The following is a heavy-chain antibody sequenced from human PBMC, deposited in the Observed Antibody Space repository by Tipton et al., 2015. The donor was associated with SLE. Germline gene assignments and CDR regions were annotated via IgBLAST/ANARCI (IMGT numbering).Heavy chain of an antibody. J-gene: IGHJ5*01. V-gene: IGHV4-38-2*02. CDR1: GFSISSGFN. CDR3: ARDFGNVGRFDS. Sequence: GLVKPSETLSLTCTVSGFSISSGFNWGWIRQSPGKGLEWIGIIYHTGTTNYSPSLQRRVAISVDTSKNQFSLTLKSVTATDTAVYYCARDFGNVGRFDSWGQGTLVTVSS. D-gene: IGHD3-10*01. CDR2: IYHTGTT.